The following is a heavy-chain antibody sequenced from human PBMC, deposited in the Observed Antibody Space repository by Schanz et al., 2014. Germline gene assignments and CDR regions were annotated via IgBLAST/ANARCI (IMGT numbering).Heavy chain of an antibody. CDR1: GGTFSSDT. J-gene: IGHJ4*02. Sequence: QVHLVQSGAEVKKPGSSVKVSCKASGGTFSSDTFSWVRQAPGQGLEWMGRIVPIAGITNYAQRFRGRVTITADKSSDTAYMELSSLRSEDTAVYYCARGRTFDYWGQGAL. V-gene: IGHV1-69*02. CDR3: ARGRTFDY. CDR2: IVPIAGIT.